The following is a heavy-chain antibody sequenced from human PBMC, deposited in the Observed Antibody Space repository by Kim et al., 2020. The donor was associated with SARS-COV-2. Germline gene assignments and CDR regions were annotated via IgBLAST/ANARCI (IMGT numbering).Heavy chain of an antibody. J-gene: IGHJ5*02. CDR3: ALGSGSYTNWFDP. V-gene: IGHV1-69*01. D-gene: IGHD3-10*01. Sequence: YAQKFQGRVTITADESTSTAYMELSSLRSEDTAVYYCALGSGSYTNWFDPWGQGTLVTVSS.